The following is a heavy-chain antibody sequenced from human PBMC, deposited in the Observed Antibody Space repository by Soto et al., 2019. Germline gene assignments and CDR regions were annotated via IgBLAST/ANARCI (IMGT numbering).Heavy chain of an antibody. Sequence: QVQLVQSGAEVKKPGSSVKVSCKASGGTFSSYAISWVRQAPGQGLEWMGGIIPIFGTANYARKVQGRVTITADESTSTAYMELSSLRSEDTAVYYCARSFGGATYYYYYGMDVWGQGTTVTVSS. V-gene: IGHV1-69*12. D-gene: IGHD3-16*01. J-gene: IGHJ6*02. CDR1: GGTFSSYA. CDR2: IIPIFGTA. CDR3: ARSFGGATYYYYYGMDV.